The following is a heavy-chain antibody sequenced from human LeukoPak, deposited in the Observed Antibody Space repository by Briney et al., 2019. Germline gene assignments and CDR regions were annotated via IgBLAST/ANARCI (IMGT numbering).Heavy chain of an antibody. CDR1: GFPFSTYD. J-gene: IGHJ6*03. CDR2: IRVTDGSA. CDR3: AKGSCSSHICYYFYYMDV. V-gene: IGHV3-23*01. Sequence: GGSLRLSCAASGFPFSTYDMTWVREAPGKALEWVSAIRVTDGSAYYADSVKGRFTISRDNSKSTLYLQMNSLRAEDTAKYYCAKGSCSSHICYYFYYMDVWGKGTTVTFSS. D-gene: IGHD2-2*01.